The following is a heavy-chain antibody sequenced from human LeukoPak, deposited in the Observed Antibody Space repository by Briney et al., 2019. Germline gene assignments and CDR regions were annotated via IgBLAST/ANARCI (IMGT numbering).Heavy chain of an antibody. CDR3: ARGRYYGSGSYYNAYYFDY. V-gene: IGHV4-34*01. Sequence: SETLSLTCAVYGGSFSGYYWSWIRQPPGKGLEWIGEINRSGSTDYNPSLKSRVTISVDTSKNQFSLKLSSVTAADTAVYYCARGRYYGSGSYYNAYYFDYWGQGTLVTVSS. D-gene: IGHD3-10*01. CDR1: GGSFSGYY. J-gene: IGHJ4*02. CDR2: INRSGST.